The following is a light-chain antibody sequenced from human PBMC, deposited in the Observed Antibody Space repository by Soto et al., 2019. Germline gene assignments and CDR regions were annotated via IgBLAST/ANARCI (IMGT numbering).Light chain of an antibody. CDR1: HSISSW. J-gene: IGKJ1*01. CDR2: DAS. Sequence: DIQLTQSPSTLSASVGDRVTITCRASHSISSWLAWYQQKPGKAPNLLIYDASTLGSGVPSRVSGSGSGTEFTLTSSSLQPDDFATGYCQQYKSYWTCGQGTKVHIK. V-gene: IGKV1-5*01. CDR3: QQYKSYWT.